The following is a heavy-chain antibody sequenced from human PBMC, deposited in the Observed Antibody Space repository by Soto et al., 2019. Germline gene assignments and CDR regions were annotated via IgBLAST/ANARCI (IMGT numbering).Heavy chain of an antibody. D-gene: IGHD2-2*01. Sequence: PSETLSLTCAVYGGSFSGYYWSWIRQPPGKGLEWIGEINHSGSTNYNPSLKSRVTISVDTSKNQFSLKLSSVTAADMAVYYCARGVGGYCSSTSCYSQLHYYYYGMDVWGQGTTVTVSS. CDR3: ARGVGGYCSSTSCYSQLHYYYYGMDV. V-gene: IGHV4-34*01. CDR2: INHSGST. J-gene: IGHJ6*02. CDR1: GGSFSGYY.